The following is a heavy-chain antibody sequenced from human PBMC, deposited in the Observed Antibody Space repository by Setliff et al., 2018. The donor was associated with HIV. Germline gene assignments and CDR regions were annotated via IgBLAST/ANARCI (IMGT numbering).Heavy chain of an antibody. CDR3: ARWSCGRATCYDSPYNWFEP. D-gene: IGHD2-2*01. V-gene: IGHV1-69*05. Sequence: RASVKVSCKASGGTFSDYSVSWVRQAPGQGLEWMGGIIHIFGTANYSQKFQGRVTMSTDTSTSTIYMELTSLRSDDTAVYYCARWSCGRATCYDSPYNWFEPWGQGTLVTVSS. CDR1: GGTFSDYS. J-gene: IGHJ5*02. CDR2: IIHIFGTA.